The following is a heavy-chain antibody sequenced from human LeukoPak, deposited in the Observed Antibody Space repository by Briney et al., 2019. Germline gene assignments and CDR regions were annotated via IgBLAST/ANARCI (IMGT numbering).Heavy chain of an antibody. CDR2: IYYSGST. V-gene: IGHV4-39*07. CDR3: ARSKTQLLVPYYFDY. Sequence: SETLSLTCTVSGGSISSSSYYWGWIRQPPGKGLEWIGSIYYSGSTYYNPSLKSRVTISVDTSKNQFSLKLSSVTAADTAVYYCARSKTQLLVPYYFDYWGQGTLVTVSS. CDR1: GGSISSSSYY. J-gene: IGHJ4*02. D-gene: IGHD6-13*01.